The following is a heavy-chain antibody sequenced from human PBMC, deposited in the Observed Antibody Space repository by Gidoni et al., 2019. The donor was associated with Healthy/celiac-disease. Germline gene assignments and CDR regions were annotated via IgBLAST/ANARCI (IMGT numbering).Heavy chain of an antibody. J-gene: IGHJ3*02. D-gene: IGHD2-2*03. CDR2: IIPIFGTA. Sequence: QVQLVQSGAEVKKPGSSVKVSCQASGGTFSSYAISWVRQAPGHGFVLMGGIIPIFGTANYAQKFQGRVTITADESTSTAYMELSSLRSDDTAVYYCAAGYCSSTSCYFAFDIWGQGTMVTVSS. CDR3: AAGYCSSTSCYFAFDI. CDR1: GGTFSSYA. V-gene: IGHV1-69*01.